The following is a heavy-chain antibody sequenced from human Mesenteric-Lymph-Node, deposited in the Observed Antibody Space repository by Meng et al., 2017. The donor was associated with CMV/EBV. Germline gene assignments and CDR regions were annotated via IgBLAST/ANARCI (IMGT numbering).Heavy chain of an antibody. D-gene: IGHD1-26*01. CDR3: ARDRHIVGTTGFRDQRWFDP. CDR1: TGTY. Sequence: TGTYMHRVRQAPGQGLEWMGWINPNSGGTKYAQKFQGRVTLTRDTSISTAYLEMSSLKSDDTAVYFCARDRHIVGTTGFRDQRWFDPWGQGTLVTVSS. J-gene: IGHJ5*02. V-gene: IGHV1-2*02. CDR2: INPNSGGT.